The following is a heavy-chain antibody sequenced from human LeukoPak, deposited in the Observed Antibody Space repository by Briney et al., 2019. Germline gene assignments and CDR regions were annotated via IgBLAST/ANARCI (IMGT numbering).Heavy chain of an antibody. D-gene: IGHD1-1*01. CDR3: ARDKIEGPTKLDY. CDR2: IWYDGSNK. V-gene: IGHV3-33*01. CDR1: GFTFSSYG. Sequence: GRSLRLSCAASGFTFSSYGMHWVRQAPGKGLEWAAVIWYDGSNKYYADSVKGRFTISRDNPKNTLYLQMNSLRAEDTDVYYCARDKIEGPTKLDYWGQGILVTVSS. J-gene: IGHJ4*02.